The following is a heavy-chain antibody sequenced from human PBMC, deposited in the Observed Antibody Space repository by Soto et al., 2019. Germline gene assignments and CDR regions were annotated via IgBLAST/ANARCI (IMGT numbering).Heavy chain of an antibody. CDR2: IKQDGSEK. V-gene: IGHV3-7*03. Sequence: GGSLRLSCVASGFTFSTYWMSWVRQAPGKGLEWVANIKQDGSEKYYVDSVKGRFTVSRDNAKESLYLQMSSLRAEDTAVYYCAKDRGPAAGISSESMWYWGQGTLVTVSS. D-gene: IGHD6-13*01. CDR1: GFTFSTYW. CDR3: AKDRGPAAGISSESMWY. J-gene: IGHJ4*02.